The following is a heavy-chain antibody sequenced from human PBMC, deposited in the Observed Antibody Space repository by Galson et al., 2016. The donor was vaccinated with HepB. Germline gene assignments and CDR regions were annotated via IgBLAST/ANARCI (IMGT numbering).Heavy chain of an antibody. CDR1: GFIFSVYF. J-gene: IGHJ4*02. Sequence: SCAASGFIFSVYFIHWVRQAPGQGLQWMGTINPSADSTTYAHNFQGRVTMTRDTSTSTVYMELSSLRSEDTAVFYCARDRGNYDSTGYYFDYWGQGALVTVSS. CDR3: ARDRGNYDSTGYYFDY. V-gene: IGHV1-46*01. D-gene: IGHD3-22*01. CDR2: INPSADST.